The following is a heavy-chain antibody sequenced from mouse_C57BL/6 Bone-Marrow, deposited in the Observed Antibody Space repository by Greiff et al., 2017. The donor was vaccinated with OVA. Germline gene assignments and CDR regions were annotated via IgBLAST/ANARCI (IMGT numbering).Heavy chain of an antibody. D-gene: IGHD1-1*01. J-gene: IGHJ4*01. CDR3: AKITTVVAHYAMDY. CDR2: IWRGGST. V-gene: IGHV2-5*01. CDR1: GFSLTSYG. Sequence: VQRVESGPGLVQPSQSLSITCTVSGFSLTSYGVHWVRQSPGKGLEWLGVIWRGGSTDYNAAFMSRLSIPKDNSKSQVFFKMNSLQADDTAIYYCAKITTVVAHYAMDYWGQGTSVTVSS.